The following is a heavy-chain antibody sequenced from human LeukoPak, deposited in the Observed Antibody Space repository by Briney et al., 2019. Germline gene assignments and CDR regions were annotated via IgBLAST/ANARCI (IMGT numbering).Heavy chain of an antibody. CDR3: AGESGCYFGGGYQFYF. D-gene: IGHD1-26*01. J-gene: IGHJ4*02. CDR1: GGSISSYY. V-gene: IGHV4-59*01. CDR2: IYYSGSA. Sequence: PSETLSLTCTVSGGSISSYYWSWIRQPPGKGLEWIGYIYYSGSAHYNPSLKSRVTISVDTSKNQFSLKLSSVTAADTPVYYCAGESGCYFGGGYQFYFRGQGNLVTVP.